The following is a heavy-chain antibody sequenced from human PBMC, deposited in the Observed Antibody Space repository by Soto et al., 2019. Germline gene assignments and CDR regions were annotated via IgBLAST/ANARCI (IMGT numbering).Heavy chain of an antibody. CDR3: ARQGYCSSTACYTVDY. CDR2: IYPGDSNT. V-gene: IGHV5-51*01. D-gene: IGHD2-2*02. Sequence: GESLKISCKGSGYSFTNYWIGWVRQMPGKGLEWMGIIYPGDSNTRYSPSFQGQVTISADKSISTAYLQWSGLKASDTAMYYCARQGYCSSTACYTVDYWGQGTLVTVSS. J-gene: IGHJ4*02. CDR1: GYSFTNYW.